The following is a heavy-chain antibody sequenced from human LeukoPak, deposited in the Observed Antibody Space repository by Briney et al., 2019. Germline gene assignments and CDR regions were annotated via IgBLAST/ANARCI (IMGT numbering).Heavy chain of an antibody. Sequence: ASVKVSCKASGYTFTSFGITWVRQAPGQGLEWLGWISGNNDKRDFAQNVQGRITLTADSSTSTAYMELRGLRSDDTAMYYCARAPGTHDILGGLYLQYWGQGTLVAVSS. V-gene: IGHV1-18*01. J-gene: IGHJ1*01. CDR1: GYTFTSFG. D-gene: IGHD3-9*01. CDR2: ISGNNDKR. CDR3: ARAPGTHDILGGLYLQY.